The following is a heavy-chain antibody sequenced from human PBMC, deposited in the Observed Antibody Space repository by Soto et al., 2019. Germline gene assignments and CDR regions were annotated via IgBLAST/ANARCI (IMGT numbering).Heavy chain of an antibody. D-gene: IGHD2-8*01. CDR2: INPKSGGT. J-gene: IGHJ6*02. V-gene: IGHV1-2*04. Sequence: GASVKVSCKASGYSFTDYHIHWVRQAPGQGLEWLGRINPKSGGTSTAQKFQGWVTMTTDTSISTASMELTRLTSDDTAIYYCARGDSTDCSNGVCSFFYNHDMDVWGQRTTVT. CDR1: GYSFTDYH. CDR3: ARGDSTDCSNGVCSFFYNHDMDV.